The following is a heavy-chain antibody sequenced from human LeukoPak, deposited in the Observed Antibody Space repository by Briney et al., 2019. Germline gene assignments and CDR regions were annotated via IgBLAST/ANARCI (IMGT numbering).Heavy chain of an antibody. CDR3: ASGVYYYDSSGYYYLDY. Sequence: SVKVSCKASGGTFSRFTISWVRQAPGQGLEWMGGIIPIFGTANYAQKFQGRVTITADESTSTAYMELSSLRSEDTAVYYCASGVYYYDSSGYYYLDYWGQGTLVTVSS. CDR1: GGTFSRFT. V-gene: IGHV1-69*13. CDR2: IIPIFGTA. D-gene: IGHD3-22*01. J-gene: IGHJ4*02.